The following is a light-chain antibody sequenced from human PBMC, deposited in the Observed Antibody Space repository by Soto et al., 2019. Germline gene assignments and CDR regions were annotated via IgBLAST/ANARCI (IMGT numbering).Light chain of an antibody. J-gene: IGKJ4*01. Sequence: EIVLTQSPGTLSLSPGERATLSCRASQSVSSSYLAWYQQKPGQAPRLLIYGASSRATGIPDRFSGSGSGTDLTLTINRLEPEDFAVYYCQQYGGSPPLTFGGGSKVEIK. CDR2: GAS. CDR1: QSVSSSY. V-gene: IGKV3-20*01. CDR3: QQYGGSPPLT.